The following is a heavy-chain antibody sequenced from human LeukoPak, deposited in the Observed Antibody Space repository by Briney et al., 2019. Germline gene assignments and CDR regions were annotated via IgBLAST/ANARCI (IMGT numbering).Heavy chain of an antibody. Sequence: SGGSLRLSCAASGFTFDDYAMHWVRQAPGKGLEWVSGISWNSGSIGYADSVKGRFTISRDNAKNSLYLQMNSLGAEDTALYYCAKDLIYGDYEAYAFDIWGQGTMVTVSS. CDR1: GFTFDDYA. D-gene: IGHD4-17*01. CDR2: ISWNSGSI. V-gene: IGHV3-9*01. J-gene: IGHJ3*02. CDR3: AKDLIYGDYEAYAFDI.